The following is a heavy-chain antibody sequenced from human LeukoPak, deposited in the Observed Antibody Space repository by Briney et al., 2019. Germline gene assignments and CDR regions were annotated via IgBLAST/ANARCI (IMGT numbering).Heavy chain of an antibody. J-gene: IGHJ4*02. Sequence: GGSLRLSCAASGFTFSDSWMSWVRQAPGKGLEWVANMNQDGSEKDYVDSVKGRFTISRDNARNSLYLQMNSLSAEDTAVYYCARGSSGWTSPFDYWGQGTLVTVSS. V-gene: IGHV3-7*01. CDR3: ARGSSGWTSPFDY. CDR2: MNQDGSEK. CDR1: GFTFSDSW. D-gene: IGHD6-19*01.